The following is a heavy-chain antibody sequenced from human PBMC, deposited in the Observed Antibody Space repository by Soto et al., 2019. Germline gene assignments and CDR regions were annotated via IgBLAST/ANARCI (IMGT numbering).Heavy chain of an antibody. J-gene: IGHJ6*02. Sequence: KLQGRVTMTTDTSTSTAYMELRSLTSDDTAVYYCARDRSMYYGMDVWGQGTTVPVSS. D-gene: IGHD2-8*01. CDR3: ARDRSMYYGMDV. V-gene: IGHV1-18*01.